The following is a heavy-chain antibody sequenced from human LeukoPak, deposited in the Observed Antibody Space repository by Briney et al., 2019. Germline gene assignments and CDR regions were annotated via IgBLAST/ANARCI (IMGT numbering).Heavy chain of an antibody. CDR1: GGSISSGGYY. CDR2: IYYSGST. J-gene: IGHJ3*02. CDR3: ARDLDGGSTRKTGAFDI. D-gene: IGHD2-2*01. V-gene: IGHV4-31*03. Sequence: SSETLSLTCTASGGSISSGGYYWSWIRQHPGKGLEWIGYIYYSGSTYYNPSLKSRVTISVDTSRNQFSLKLSSVTAEDTAVYYCARDLDGGSTRKTGAFDIWGQGTMVTVSS.